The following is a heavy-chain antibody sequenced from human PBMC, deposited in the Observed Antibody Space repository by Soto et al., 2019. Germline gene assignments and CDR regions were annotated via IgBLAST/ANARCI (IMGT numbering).Heavy chain of an antibody. J-gene: IGHJ4*02. CDR3: ARATSLDY. V-gene: IGHV3-66*01. CDR2: IFAGGTT. Sequence: PGGSLRLSCAASGFTVSNYFMSWVRQAPGKGLECVSVIFAGGTTYYADSVRGRFTVSRDNSKNTLYLQMNTLRAEDTAVYYCARATSLDYWGQGTLVTVSS. CDR1: GFTVSNYF.